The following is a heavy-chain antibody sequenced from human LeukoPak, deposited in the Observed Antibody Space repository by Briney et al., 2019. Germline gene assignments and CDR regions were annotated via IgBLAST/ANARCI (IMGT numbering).Heavy chain of an antibody. Sequence: ASVKVSCKASGGTFSSYAISWVRQATGQGLEWMGWMNPNSGNTGYAQKFQGRVTMTRNTSISTAYMELSSLRSEDTAVYYCARVRAGYYYDSSGYPINYYYGMDVWGQGTTVTVSS. CDR3: ARVRAGYYYDSSGYPINYYYGMDV. CDR1: GGTFSSYA. CDR2: MNPNSGNT. D-gene: IGHD3-22*01. V-gene: IGHV1-8*02. J-gene: IGHJ6*02.